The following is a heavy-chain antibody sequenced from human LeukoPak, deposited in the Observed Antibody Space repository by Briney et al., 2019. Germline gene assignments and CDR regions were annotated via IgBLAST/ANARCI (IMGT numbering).Heavy chain of an antibody. J-gene: IGHJ4*02. CDR2: IIPILGIA. CDR3: ARTPGIVATIEDFDY. CDR1: GGTFSSYT. V-gene: IGHV1-69*02. Sequence: VASVKVPCKASGGTFSSYTISWVRQAPGQGLEWMGRIIPILGIANYAQKFQGRVTITADKSTSTAYMELSSLRSEDTAVYYCARTPGIVATIEDFDYWGQGTLVTVSS. D-gene: IGHD5-12*01.